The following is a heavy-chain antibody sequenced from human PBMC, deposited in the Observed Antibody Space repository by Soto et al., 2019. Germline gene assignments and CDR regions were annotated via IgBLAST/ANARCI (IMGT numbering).Heavy chain of an antibody. Sequence: PREALKISCKGSGYGFSGGLIVWVRQMPGRGLEGRGMIYPDNSDTRYGPSCQSQVTFSADKSITTAYLQWNRLEASDTAMYYCARYAGPRLESNWFAPWGQGTLVTVSS. J-gene: IGHJ5*01. CDR3: ARYAGPRLESNWFAP. V-gene: IGHV5-51*01. CDR1: GYGFSGGL. CDR2: IYPDNSDT. D-gene: IGHD6-6*01.